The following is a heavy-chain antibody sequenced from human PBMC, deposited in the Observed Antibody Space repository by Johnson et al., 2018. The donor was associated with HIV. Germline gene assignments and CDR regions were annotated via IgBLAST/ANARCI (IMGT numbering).Heavy chain of an antibody. CDR3: ARDEGLRSWAFDI. D-gene: IGHD4-17*01. J-gene: IGHJ3*02. CDR2: ISSSGSTI. Sequence: QVQLVESGGGLVQPGGSLRLSCAGSGFTFSDYYMSWIRQAPGKGLEWVSYISSSGSTIYYEDSVKGRFTISRDNAKNSLSLQMNSLRAEDTALYYCARDEGLRSWAFDIWGQGTMVTVSS. V-gene: IGHV3-11*04. CDR1: GFTFSDYY.